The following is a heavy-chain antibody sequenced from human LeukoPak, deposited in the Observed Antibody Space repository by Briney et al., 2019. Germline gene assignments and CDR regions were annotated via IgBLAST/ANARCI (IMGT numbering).Heavy chain of an antibody. CDR3: AREGRRSSSGLGTFDY. J-gene: IGHJ4*02. D-gene: IGHD6-6*01. CDR1: GGTFSSYA. V-gene: IGHV1-69*05. Sequence: ASVKVSCKASGGTFSSYAISWVRQAPGQGLEWMGGIIPIFGTANYAQKFQGRVTITTDESTSTAYMELSSLRSEDTAVYYCAREGRRSSSGLGTFDYWGQGTLVTVSS. CDR2: IIPIFGTA.